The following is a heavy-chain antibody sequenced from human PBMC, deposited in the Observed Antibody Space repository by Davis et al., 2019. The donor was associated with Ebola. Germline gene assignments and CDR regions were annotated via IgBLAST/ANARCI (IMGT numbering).Heavy chain of an antibody. CDR1: GFRFSDYN. Sequence: GESLKISCAASGFRFSDYNMSWIRQAPGKGLEWLSCIIGSGYRYYADSVKGRFTISRDNAKNLLYLQMNSLRADDTAVYYCARDVGDAYSGSDYWGQGTLVTVSS. CDR3: ARDVGDAYSGSDY. D-gene: IGHD6-13*01. CDR2: IIGSGYR. V-gene: IGHV3-69-1*01. J-gene: IGHJ4*02.